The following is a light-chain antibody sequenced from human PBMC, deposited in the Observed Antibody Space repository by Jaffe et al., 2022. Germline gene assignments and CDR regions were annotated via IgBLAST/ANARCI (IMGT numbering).Light chain of an antibody. CDR3: QQYNRYSRT. Sequence: DIQMTQSPSTLSASVGDRVTITCRASQSISSWLAWYQQKPGKAPKLLIYKASSLESGVPSRFSGSGSGTEFTLTISSLQPDDFATYYCQQYNRYSRTFGQGTKLEIK. V-gene: IGKV1-5*03. J-gene: IGKJ2*01. CDR1: QSISSW. CDR2: KAS.